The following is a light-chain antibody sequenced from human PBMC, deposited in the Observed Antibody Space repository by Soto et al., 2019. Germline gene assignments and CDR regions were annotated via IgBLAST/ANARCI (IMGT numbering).Light chain of an antibody. CDR2: GAS. CDR1: QSISSS. Sequence: EIVMTQSPGTLSVSPGERATLSCRASQSISSSLAWYQQKPGQAPRLLIYGASTRATGIPARFSGSGSGTDFNLTISSLQSEDFAVYYCQQYYHWPRTFGQGTKVDIK. J-gene: IGKJ1*01. CDR3: QQYYHWPRT. V-gene: IGKV3D-15*01.